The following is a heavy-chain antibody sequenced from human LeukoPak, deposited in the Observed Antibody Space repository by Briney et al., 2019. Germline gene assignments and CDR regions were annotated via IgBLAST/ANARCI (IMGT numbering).Heavy chain of an antibody. Sequence: PGGSLRLSSVVSGFTFNRRWMNWVRQAPGKGLEWVAHINPDGRDTYYVDSVKGRFTISRDNAQNSMYLQMNSLRVEDTAVYYCTSWGDTTAEYFQRWGQGTLVTVSS. CDR2: INPDGRDT. J-gene: IGHJ1*01. CDR3: TSWGDTTAEYFQR. CDR1: GFTFNRRW. V-gene: IGHV3-7*01. D-gene: IGHD2-21*02.